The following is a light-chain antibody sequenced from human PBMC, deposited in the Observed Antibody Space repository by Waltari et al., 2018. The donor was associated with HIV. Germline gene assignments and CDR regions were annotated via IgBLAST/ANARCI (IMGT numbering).Light chain of an antibody. CDR1: RNVNNN. CDR3: QQYDKWPLT. V-gene: IGKV3-15*01. J-gene: IGKJ4*01. CDR2: GTS. Sequence: EIVMTQSPATLSVSPGERVTLPCRASRNVNNNLAWYQQKPGQAPRLLIYGTSTRATGLPARFSGSGSGTEFTLTISSLQSEDFAVYYCQQYDKWPLTFGGGTKVEIK.